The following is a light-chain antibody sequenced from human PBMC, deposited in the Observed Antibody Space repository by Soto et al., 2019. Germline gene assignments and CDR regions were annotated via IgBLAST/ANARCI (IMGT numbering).Light chain of an antibody. CDR2: GAS. CDR1: QSVSSY. V-gene: IGKV3-20*01. J-gene: IGKJ1*01. Sequence: VVMTQSPGTLSLSPWERATLSGRASQSVSSYLAWYQQKPGQAPRLLIYGASSRATGIPDRFSGSGSGTDFTLTISRLEPEDFAVYYCHQYGSSPATCGQGTKVDIK. CDR3: HQYGSSPAT.